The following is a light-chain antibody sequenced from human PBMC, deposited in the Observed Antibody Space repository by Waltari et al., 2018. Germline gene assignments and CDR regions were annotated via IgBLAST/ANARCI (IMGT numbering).Light chain of an antibody. CDR3: HQYDTSPQT. CDR2: GSF. Sequence: EVGLTQSPGTLSFPPGERPSLSCTASQNIPGAYVAWYQQSPWQAPRLLIDGSFIRAAGIPDRFSGSGSGADFTLTSSSLSPEDSAVYFCHQYDTSPQTFGQGTKVSIK. CDR1: QNIPGAY. J-gene: IGKJ1*01. V-gene: IGKV3-20*01.